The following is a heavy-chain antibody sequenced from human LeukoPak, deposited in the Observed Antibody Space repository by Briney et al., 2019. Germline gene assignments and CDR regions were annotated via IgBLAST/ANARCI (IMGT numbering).Heavy chain of an antibody. CDR2: IYYSGST. CDR1: GGSISSYY. D-gene: IGHD5-24*01. V-gene: IGHV4-59*01. CDR3: ARDRRWLHNWYFDL. Sequence: SETVSLTCTVSGGSISSYYWSWIRQPPGKGLEWIGYIYYSGSTNYNPSLKSRVTISVDTSKNQFTLKLSSVTAADTAVYYCARDRRWLHNWYFDLWGRGTLVTLSS. J-gene: IGHJ2*01.